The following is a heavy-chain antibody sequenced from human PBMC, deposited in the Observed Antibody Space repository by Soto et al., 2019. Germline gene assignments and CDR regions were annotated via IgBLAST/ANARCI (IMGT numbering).Heavy chain of an antibody. CDR1: GFTFDDYA. V-gene: IGHV3-43D*04. Sequence: GGSLRVSCAASGFTFDDYAMHWVRQAPGKGLEWVSLISWDGGSTYYADSVKGRFTISRDNSKNSLYLQMNSLRAEDTALYYCAKDMAGRYSSGCPDYWGQGTLVTVSS. D-gene: IGHD6-19*01. CDR3: AKDMAGRYSSGCPDY. CDR2: ISWDGGST. J-gene: IGHJ4*02.